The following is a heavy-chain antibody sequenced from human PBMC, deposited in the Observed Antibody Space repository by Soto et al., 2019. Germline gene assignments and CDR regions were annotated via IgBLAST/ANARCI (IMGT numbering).Heavy chain of an antibody. J-gene: IGHJ4*02. D-gene: IGHD5-18*01. Sequence: QVQLQESGPGLVKPSLTLSLTCSVSGVSIKSGGYYWTWNRQRPGKGLEWIAYIHYTGSTNYNPSLNSRLTVSLDTTKNLFSLNLKSVTAADTAVYFCARGLDGGYPYAYDNWGQGTLVTVSS. CDR3: ARGLDGGYPYAYDN. V-gene: IGHV4-31*03. CDR1: GVSIKSGGYY. CDR2: IHYTGST.